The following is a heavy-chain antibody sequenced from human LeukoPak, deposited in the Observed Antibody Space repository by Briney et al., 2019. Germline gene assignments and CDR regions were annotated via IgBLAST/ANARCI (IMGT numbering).Heavy chain of an antibody. J-gene: IGHJ4*02. Sequence: GGSLRLSCAASGFTFSTYGMHWVRQAPGKGLEWVAVISYDGSTIYYADSVKGRFTISRDNSKNTLYLQMNSLRPEDTAVYYCAKDLEHRGGGTSYSGYFDCWGQGTLVTVSS. V-gene: IGHV3-30*18. CDR2: ISYDGSTI. CDR3: AKDLEHRGGGTSYSGYFDC. CDR1: GFTFSTYG. D-gene: IGHD5-18*01.